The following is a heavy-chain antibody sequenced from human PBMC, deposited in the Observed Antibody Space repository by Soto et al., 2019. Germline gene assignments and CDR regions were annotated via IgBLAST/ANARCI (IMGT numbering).Heavy chain of an antibody. V-gene: IGHV4-39*01. D-gene: IGHD6-25*01. Sequence: SETLSLTCTVSGGSISSSSYYWGWIRQPPGKGLEWIGSIYYSGSTYYNPSLKSRVTISVDTSKNQFSLKLSSVTAADTAVYYCARKFGYQRWFDPWGQGTLVTVSS. CDR3: ARKFGYQRWFDP. CDR2: IYYSGST. J-gene: IGHJ5*02. CDR1: GGSISSSSYY.